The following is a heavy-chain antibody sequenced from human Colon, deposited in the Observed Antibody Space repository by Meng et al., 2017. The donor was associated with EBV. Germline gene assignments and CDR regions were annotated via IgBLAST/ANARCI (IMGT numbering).Heavy chain of an antibody. CDR2: IYHNGQT. D-gene: IGHD2-8*02. CDR1: GTSISTSNW. J-gene: IGHJ5*02. Sequence: QGLLQESGAGMGQPSGTLSLTCAVSGTSISTSNWGSWIRQSPGEGLEWIVAIYHNGQTNYNPSLKSRVSMSVDESKNEFSLNLKSVTAADTAVYYCARDGGVTHIPWGQGVLVTVSS. V-gene: IGHV4-4*02. CDR3: ARDGGVTHIP.